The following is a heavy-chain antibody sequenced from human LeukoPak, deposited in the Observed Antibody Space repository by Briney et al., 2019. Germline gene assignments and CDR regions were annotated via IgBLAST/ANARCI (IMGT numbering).Heavy chain of an antibody. CDR1: GGSISSYY. CDR2: IYYTGST. Sequence: PSETLSLTRSVSGGSISSYYWSWIRQPPGKGLEWIGYIYYTGSTNYNPSLKSRVTISLDTSKNQFSLKVNSVTAADTAVYYCARELCTTSTCYFDYWGQGTLVTVSS. D-gene: IGHD2/OR15-2a*01. CDR3: ARELCTTSTCYFDY. V-gene: IGHV4-59*01. J-gene: IGHJ4*02.